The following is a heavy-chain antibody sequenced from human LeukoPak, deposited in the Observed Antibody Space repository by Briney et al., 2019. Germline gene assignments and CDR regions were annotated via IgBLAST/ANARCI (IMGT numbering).Heavy chain of an antibody. D-gene: IGHD1-26*01. CDR2: IEQDGSDI. J-gene: IGHJ4*02. CDR3: ARVTPWGYFDY. CDR1: GFTFSNYW. Sequence: GGSLRLSCAASGFTFSNYWMTWFRQAPGKGLERVASIEQDGSDIHYVDSVKGRFTISRDNAKNSVYLQMNSLGVEDTAVYYCARVTPWGYFDYWGQGTLVTVSS. V-gene: IGHV3-7*01.